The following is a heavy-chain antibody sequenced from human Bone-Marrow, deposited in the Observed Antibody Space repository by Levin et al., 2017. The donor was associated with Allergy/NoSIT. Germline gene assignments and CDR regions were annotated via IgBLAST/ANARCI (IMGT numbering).Heavy chain of an antibody. CDR3: HGYGV. D-gene: IGHD5-18*01. CDR1: GFGVTNTY. CDR2: IYSAGST. Sequence: LSLTCAVSGFGVTNTYMSWVRQAPGKGLESVSVIYSAGSTYYADSVKGRFTISRDISKNRLYLQMNSLRVEDTALYYCHGYGVWGQGTQVTVSS. V-gene: IGHV3-53*01. J-gene: IGHJ4*02.